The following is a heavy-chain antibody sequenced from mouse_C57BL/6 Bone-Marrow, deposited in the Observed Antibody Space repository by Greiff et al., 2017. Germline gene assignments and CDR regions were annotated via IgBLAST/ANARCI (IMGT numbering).Heavy chain of an antibody. CDR1: GYTFTSYW. J-gene: IGHJ2*01. CDR2: IYPGNSDT. V-gene: IGHV1-5*01. Sequence: EVQLQQSGTVLARPGASVKMSCKTSGYTFTSYWMHWVKPRPGQGLEWIGAIYPGNSDTSYNQKFKGKAKLTAVTSASTAYMERSSLTNEDSAVYYCTREGYDGYPFDYWGQGTTLTVSS. CDR3: TREGYDGYPFDY. D-gene: IGHD2-3*01.